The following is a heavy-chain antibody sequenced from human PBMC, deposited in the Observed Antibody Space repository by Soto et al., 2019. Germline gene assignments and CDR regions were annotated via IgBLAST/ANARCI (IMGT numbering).Heavy chain of an antibody. CDR3: AKDIGWSSSTSFDY. J-gene: IGHJ4*02. D-gene: IGHD2-2*01. Sequence: DVQLVESGGGLVQPGRSLRLSCAASGFTFDDYAMHWVRQAPGKGLEWVSGISWNSGSIGYADSVKGRFTISRDNAKNSLYLQMNSLRAEDTALYYCAKDIGWSSSTSFDYWGQGTLVTVSS. V-gene: IGHV3-9*01. CDR1: GFTFDDYA. CDR2: ISWNSGSI.